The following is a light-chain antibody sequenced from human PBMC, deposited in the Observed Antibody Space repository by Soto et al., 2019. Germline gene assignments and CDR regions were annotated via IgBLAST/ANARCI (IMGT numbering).Light chain of an antibody. CDR1: QSVSSY. CDR2: EAS. CDR3: HQRQRWPRT. V-gene: IGKV3-11*01. Sequence: IGLTQSPATLSLSPGERATLSCRASQSVSSYLAWYQQKPGQAPRLLIYEASNRAPGIPARFSGGGSGTDFTLTITSLEPADFAFYYCHQRQRWPRTFGQGTKVDTK. J-gene: IGKJ1*01.